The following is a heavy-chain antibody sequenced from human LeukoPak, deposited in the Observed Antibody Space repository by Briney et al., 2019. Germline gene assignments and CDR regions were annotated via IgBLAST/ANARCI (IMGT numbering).Heavy chain of an antibody. Sequence: SETLSLTCTVSGGSISSYYWSWIRQPPGKGLEWIRYIYYSGSTNYNPSLKSRVTISVDTSKNQFSLKLSSVTAADTAVYYCARLGRACSSTSCYAIDYWGQGTLVTVSS. CDR3: ARLGRACSSTSCYAIDY. V-gene: IGHV4-59*08. CDR1: GGSISSYY. D-gene: IGHD2-2*01. CDR2: IYYSGST. J-gene: IGHJ4*02.